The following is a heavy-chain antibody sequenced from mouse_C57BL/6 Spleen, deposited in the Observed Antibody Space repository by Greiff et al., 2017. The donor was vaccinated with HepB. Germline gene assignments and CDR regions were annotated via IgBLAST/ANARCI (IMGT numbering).Heavy chain of an antibody. Sequence: EVQLQESGPGLVKPSQSLSLTCSVTGYSITSGYYWNWIRQFPGNKLEWMGYISYDGSNNYNPSLKNRISITRDTSKNQFFLKLNSVTTEDTATYYCARGGDWDLYFDYWGQGTTLTVSS. CDR3: ARGGDWDLYFDY. D-gene: IGHD4-1*01. V-gene: IGHV3-6*01. CDR2: ISYDGSN. CDR1: GYSITSGYY. J-gene: IGHJ2*01.